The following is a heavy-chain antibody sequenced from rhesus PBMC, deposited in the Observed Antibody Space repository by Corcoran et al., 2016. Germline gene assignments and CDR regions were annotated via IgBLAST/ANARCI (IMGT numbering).Heavy chain of an antibody. CDR2: IYGSSESP. CDR3: ARYFCICYSYFDY. CDR1: GGFIRDSYY. D-gene: IGHD3-3*01. J-gene: IGHJ4*01. V-gene: IGHV4-143*01. Sequence: QVQLQESGPGLVKPSETLSLTCTVSGGFIRDSYYWHWIRHPHGKGLKWMGRIYGSSESPHFNPFLKSRVTISKYTSKNQFSLQSISVTAADPDMYFCARYFCICYSYFDYWGQGVLGTFSS.